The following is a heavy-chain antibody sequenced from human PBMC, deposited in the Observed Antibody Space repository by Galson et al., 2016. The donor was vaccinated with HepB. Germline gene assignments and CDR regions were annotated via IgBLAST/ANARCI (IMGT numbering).Heavy chain of an antibody. V-gene: IGHV3-30*04. Sequence: SLRLSCAASGFTFSNYAMQWVRQAPGKGLEWVALISNDGTNKHLADSVRGRFTISRDNSENTLYVQMNSLRIEDTAVYFWARNYESGGYLSAFDYYGVDVWGPGTTVTVSS. J-gene: IGHJ6*02. CDR3: ARNYESGGYLSAFDYYGVDV. CDR1: GFTFSNYA. CDR2: ISNDGTNK. D-gene: IGHD3-22*01.